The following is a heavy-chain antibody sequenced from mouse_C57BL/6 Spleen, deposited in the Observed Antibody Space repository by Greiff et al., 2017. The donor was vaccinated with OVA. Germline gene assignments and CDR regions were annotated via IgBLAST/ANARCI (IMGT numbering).Heavy chain of an antibody. J-gene: IGHJ4*01. D-gene: IGHD2-5*01. V-gene: IGHV1-54*01. Sequence: QVQLQQSGAELVRPGTSVKVSCKASGYAFTNYLIEWVKQRPGQGLEWIGVINPGSGGTNYNEKFKGKATLTADKSSSTAYMQLSSLTSEDSAVYFCARDSNHYYAMDYWGQGTSVTVSS. CDR2: INPGSGGT. CDR3: ARDSNHYYAMDY. CDR1: GYAFTNYL.